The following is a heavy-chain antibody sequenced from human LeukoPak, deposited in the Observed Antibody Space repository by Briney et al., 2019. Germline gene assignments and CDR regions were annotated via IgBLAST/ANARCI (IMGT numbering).Heavy chain of an antibody. CDR3: ARSIAAAGALLVYFDY. D-gene: IGHD6-13*01. V-gene: IGHV1-69*13. CDR1: GGTFSSYA. CDR2: IIPIFGTA. Sequence: SVKVSCKASGGTFSSYAISWVRQAPGQGLEWMGGIIPIFGTANYAQKFQGRVTITADESTSTAYMEPSSLRSEDTAVYYCARSIAAAGALLVYFDYWGQGTLVTVSS. J-gene: IGHJ4*02.